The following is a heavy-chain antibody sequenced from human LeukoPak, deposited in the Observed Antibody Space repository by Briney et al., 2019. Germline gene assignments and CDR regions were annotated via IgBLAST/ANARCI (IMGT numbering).Heavy chain of an antibody. V-gene: IGHV3-23*01. CDR3: AKASGWTHYFDY. Sequence: GGSLRLSCAASGFTFSTYAMSWVRQAPGKGLERVPDISGSGGSTYYADSVKGRFTISRDNSKNTLYLQMNSLRAEDTAVYYCAKASGWTHYFDYWGQGTLVTVSS. D-gene: IGHD6-19*01. J-gene: IGHJ4*02. CDR1: GFTFSTYA. CDR2: ISGSGGST.